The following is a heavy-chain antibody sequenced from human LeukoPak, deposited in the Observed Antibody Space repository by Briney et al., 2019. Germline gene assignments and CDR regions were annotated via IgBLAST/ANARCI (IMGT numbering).Heavy chain of an antibody. D-gene: IGHD6-13*01. V-gene: IGHV3-30-3*01. CDR1: GFTFSSYA. CDR2: ISYDGSHK. CDR3: ARDIRTSWFLDY. Sequence: GGSLRLSCAASGFTFSSYAMHWVRQAPGKGLEWVAVISYDGSHKYYADSVKGRFTISRDNSKNTLYLQMNSLRAEDTAVYYCARDIRTSWFLDYWGQGTLVTVSS. J-gene: IGHJ4*02.